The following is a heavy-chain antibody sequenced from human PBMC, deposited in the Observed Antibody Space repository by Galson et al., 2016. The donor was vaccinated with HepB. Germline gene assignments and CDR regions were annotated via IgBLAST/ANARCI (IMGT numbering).Heavy chain of an antibody. CDR1: GFTFSTYE. Sequence: SLRLSCAGSGFTFSTYELSWVRQAPGKGLEWVATIKQDAHLKDYVGSVKGRFTISRDNAKNSLYLQMNSLGDEDTAVYYCARDGYNGHDKDGFDMWGQGTMVTVSS. D-gene: IGHD5-12*01. CDR2: IKQDAHLK. J-gene: IGHJ3*02. V-gene: IGHV3-7*01. CDR3: ARDGYNGHDKDGFDM.